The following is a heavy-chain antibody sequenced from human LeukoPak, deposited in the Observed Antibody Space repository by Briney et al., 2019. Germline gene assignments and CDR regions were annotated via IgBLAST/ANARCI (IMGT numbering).Heavy chain of an antibody. CDR1: GYTFTGYY. Sequence: GASVKVSCKASGYTFTGYYMHWVRQAPGQGLEWMGWINPNSGGTNYAQKFQGRVTMTRDTSISTVHMELSRLRSDDTAVYYCARDSEYYYESSGLLGYWGQGTLVTVSS. D-gene: IGHD3-22*01. CDR3: ARDSEYYYESSGLLGY. CDR2: INPNSGGT. J-gene: IGHJ4*02. V-gene: IGHV1-2*02.